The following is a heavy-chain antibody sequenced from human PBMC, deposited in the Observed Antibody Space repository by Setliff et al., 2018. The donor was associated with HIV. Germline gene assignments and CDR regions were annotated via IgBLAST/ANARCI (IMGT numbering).Heavy chain of an antibody. CDR1: GYTFTTYA. J-gene: IGHJ4*02. V-gene: IGHV1-3*01. CDR3: ARAGYLLHYFDS. Sequence: ASVKVSCKASGYTFTTYAMHWVRLAPGQRLEWMGWINAGNGNTKYSQRFQGRVIITRDTSASTAYMELSSLRSEDTAVYYCARAGYLLHYFDSWGQGTLVTVSS. CDR2: INAGNGNT. D-gene: IGHD1-26*01.